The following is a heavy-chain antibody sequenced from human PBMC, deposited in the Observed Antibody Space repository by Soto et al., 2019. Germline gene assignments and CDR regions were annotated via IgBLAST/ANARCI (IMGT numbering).Heavy chain of an antibody. CDR3: RGTSSGSPDY. D-gene: IGHD1-26*01. J-gene: IGHJ4*02. CDR1: GFSFSGSA. V-gene: IGHV3-73*01. Sequence: PWGSLRLSCAASGFSFSGSAMHWVCQASGKGLQWVGRIGSKANSYATAYTASVKGRFTISRDDSKNTAYLQMNSLKTEDTAVYYCRGTSSGSPDYWGRGTLVTVSS. CDR2: IGSKANSYAT.